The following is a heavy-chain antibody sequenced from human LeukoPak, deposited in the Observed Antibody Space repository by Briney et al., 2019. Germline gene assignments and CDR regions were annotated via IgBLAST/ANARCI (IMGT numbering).Heavy chain of an antibody. D-gene: IGHD2-2*01. CDR3: ARQAAANSIDY. V-gene: IGHV4-59*08. J-gene: IGHJ4*02. CDR2: INYSGST. Sequence: SETLSLTCTVSGGSISNYYWSWIRQPPGKGLEWIGYINYSGSTTYNPSLKSRVTTSVDTSKNQFSLKLTSATAADTAVYYCARQAAANSIDYWGQGTVVTVSS. CDR1: GGSISNYY.